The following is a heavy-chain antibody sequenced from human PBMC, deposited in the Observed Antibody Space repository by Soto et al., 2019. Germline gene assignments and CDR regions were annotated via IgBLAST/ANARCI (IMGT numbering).Heavy chain of an antibody. CDR1: GFTSSSYS. Sequence: GGSLRLSCAASGFTSSSYSMNWVRQAPGKGLEWVSSISSSSSYIYYADSVKGRFTISRDNAKNSLYLQMNSLRAEDTAVYYCARSVSIFGVVRGGRYYYGMDVWGQGTTVTVSS. CDR3: ARSVSIFGVVRGGRYYYGMDV. V-gene: IGHV3-21*01. CDR2: ISSSSSYI. J-gene: IGHJ6*02. D-gene: IGHD3-3*01.